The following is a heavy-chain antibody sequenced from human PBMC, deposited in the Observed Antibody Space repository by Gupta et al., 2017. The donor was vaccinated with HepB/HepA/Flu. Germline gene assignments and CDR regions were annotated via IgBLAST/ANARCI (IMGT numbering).Heavy chain of an antibody. CDR3: ASRLSKYDSSGYYYAY. V-gene: IGHV3-48*02. CDR1: GFTFSSYS. Sequence: EVQLVESGGGLVQPGGSLRLSCAASGFTFSSYSMNWVRQAPGKGLEWVSYISSSSSTIYYADSVKGRFTISRDNAKNSLYLQMNSLREEDTAVYYCASRLSKYDSSGYYYAYWGQGTLVTVSS. D-gene: IGHD3-22*01. CDR2: ISSSSSTI. J-gene: IGHJ4*02.